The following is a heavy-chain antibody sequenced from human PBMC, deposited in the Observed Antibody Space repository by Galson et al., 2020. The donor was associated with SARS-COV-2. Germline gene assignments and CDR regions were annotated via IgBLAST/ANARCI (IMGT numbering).Heavy chain of an antibody. V-gene: IGHV1-69*04. D-gene: IGHD5-12*01. CDR3: ARDPDGSKYTFDI. Sequence: SLKLSNKAPAGTFTSYATSWVRHTPGQGLEWMGRIMPILDVSNYAQKFQGRVTNTADKSTSTAYMEVSSLRSDDTAVYYCARDPDGSKYTFDIWGQGTMVIVSS. J-gene: IGHJ3*02. CDR2: IMPILDVS. CDR1: AGTFTSYA.